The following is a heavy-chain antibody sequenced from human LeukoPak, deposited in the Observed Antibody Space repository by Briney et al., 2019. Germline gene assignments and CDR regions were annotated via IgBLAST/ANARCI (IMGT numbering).Heavy chain of an antibody. V-gene: IGHV1-69*04. CDR1: GGTFSSYT. CDR3: AREEAAVAGTFGFDY. D-gene: IGHD6-19*01. Sequence: SVKVSCKASGGTFSSYTISWVRQAPGQGLEWMGRIIPIHGIANYAQKFQGRVTITADKSTSTAYMELSSLRSEDTAVYYCAREEAAVAGTFGFDYWGQGTLVTVSS. J-gene: IGHJ4*02. CDR2: IIPIHGIA.